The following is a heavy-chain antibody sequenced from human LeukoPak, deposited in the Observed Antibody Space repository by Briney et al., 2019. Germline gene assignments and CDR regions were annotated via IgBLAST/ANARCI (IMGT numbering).Heavy chain of an antibody. J-gene: IGHJ4*02. CDR2: ISGRSSTI. CDR1: AFTFSDYS. CDR3: ARDRIKSGSYYFDY. Sequence: GGSLRLSCAASAFTFSDYSMNWVRQAPGKGLEWVPYISGRSSTIYYADSVKGRFTISRDNAKNSMYLQMNSLRAEDTAVYYCARDRIKSGSYYFDYWGQGTLVTVSP. D-gene: IGHD1-26*01. V-gene: IGHV3-48*01.